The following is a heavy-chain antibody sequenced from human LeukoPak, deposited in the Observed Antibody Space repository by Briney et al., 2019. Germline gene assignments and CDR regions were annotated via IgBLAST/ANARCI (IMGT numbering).Heavy chain of an antibody. Sequence: GGSLRLSCVASGFTFRTYAMHWVRQAPGKGLDWVTTISYDGSKKYYADSVKGRFTISRDISKNTLYVQMNSLRAEDTAVYYCARETPYYYDSSGYYYYYYMDVWGKGTTVTVSS. V-gene: IGHV3-30*04. CDR1: GFTFRTYA. D-gene: IGHD3-22*01. J-gene: IGHJ6*03. CDR2: ISYDGSKK. CDR3: ARETPYYYDSSGYYYYYYMDV.